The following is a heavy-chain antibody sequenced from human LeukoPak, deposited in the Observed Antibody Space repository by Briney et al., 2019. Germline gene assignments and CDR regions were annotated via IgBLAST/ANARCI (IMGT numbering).Heavy chain of an antibody. CDR1: GFTFSSDA. D-gene: IGHD4-17*01. V-gene: IGHV3-23*01. CDR2: IGPDGNNI. J-gene: IGHJ4*02. CDR3: AKDPGDAFDY. Sequence: PGGSLRLSCAASGFTFSSDAMSWVRQASGKGLEWVAVIGPDGNNIHYADSVKGRFTISRDNSKNTLYLQMNSLRAEDTAVYYCAKDPGDAFDYWGQGTLVTVSS.